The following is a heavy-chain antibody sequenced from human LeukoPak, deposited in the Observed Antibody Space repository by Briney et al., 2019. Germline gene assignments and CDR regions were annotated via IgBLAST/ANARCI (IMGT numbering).Heavy chain of an antibody. CDR2: ISSSSSYI. CDR3: ARAGCSGGSRYAPAYYYYMDV. J-gene: IGHJ6*03. D-gene: IGHD2-15*01. Sequence: GGSLRLSCAASGFTFSSYSMNWVRQAPGKGLEWVSSISSSSSYIYYADSVKGRFTISRDNAKNSLYLQMNSLRAEDTAVYYCARAGCSGGSRYAPAYYYYMDVWGKGTTVTVSS. V-gene: IGHV3-21*01. CDR1: GFTFSSYS.